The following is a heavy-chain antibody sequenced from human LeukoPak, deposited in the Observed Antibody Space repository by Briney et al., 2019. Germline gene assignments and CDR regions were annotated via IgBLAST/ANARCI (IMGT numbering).Heavy chain of an antibody. D-gene: IGHD3-10*01. J-gene: IGHJ4*02. CDR1: GGTFSSYA. CDR2: IIPILGIA. Sequence: SVKVSCKASGGTFSSYAISWVRQAPGQGLEWMGRIIPILGIANYAQKFQGRVTITADKSTSTAYMELSSLRSEDTAVYYCARDSGSLEMATELDYWGQGTLVTVSS. V-gene: IGHV1-69*04. CDR3: ARDSGSLEMATELDY.